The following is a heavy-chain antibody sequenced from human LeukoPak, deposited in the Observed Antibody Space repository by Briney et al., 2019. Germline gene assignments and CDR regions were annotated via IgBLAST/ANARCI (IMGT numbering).Heavy chain of an antibody. CDR2: ISAYNGNT. J-gene: IGHJ6*03. Sequence: ASVKVSCKASGYTFTSYGISWVRQAPGQGLEWMGWISAYNGNTNYAQKLQGRVTMTTDTSTSTAYMELRSLRSDDTAVYYCAREGGTYSRDYYYYMDVWGKGTTVTVSS. D-gene: IGHD6-13*01. CDR1: GYTFTSYG. CDR3: AREGGTYSRDYYYYMDV. V-gene: IGHV1-18*01.